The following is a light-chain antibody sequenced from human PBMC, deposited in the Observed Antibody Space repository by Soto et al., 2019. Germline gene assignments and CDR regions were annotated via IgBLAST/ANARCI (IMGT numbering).Light chain of an antibody. J-gene: IGKJ4*01. Sequence: DIQMTQSPSTLSASVGDRVTITCRASQRISSWLAWYQQKPGKATKLLIYDASSLESGDPSRFSGSGSGTELPHTISSLQADDFATYYCQQYKSYSPGLTFGGGTKVEIK. CDR3: QQYKSYSPGLT. V-gene: IGKV1-5*01. CDR2: DAS. CDR1: QRISSW.